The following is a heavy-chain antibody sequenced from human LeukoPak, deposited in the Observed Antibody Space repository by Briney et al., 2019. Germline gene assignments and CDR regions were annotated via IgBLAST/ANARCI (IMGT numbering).Heavy chain of an antibody. CDR2: IYNSENT. V-gene: IGHV4-59*12. J-gene: IGHJ6*02. Sequence: KPSETLSLTCTVSGASISDFYWTWVRQPPGKGLEWVGYIYNSENTYYNPSLKSRVTMSVDPSKKQISLKLRSVTAADTAVYYCARGGGSYYDYYYGMDVWGQGTTVTVSS. CDR1: GASISDFY. D-gene: IGHD1-26*01. CDR3: ARGGGSYYDYYYGMDV.